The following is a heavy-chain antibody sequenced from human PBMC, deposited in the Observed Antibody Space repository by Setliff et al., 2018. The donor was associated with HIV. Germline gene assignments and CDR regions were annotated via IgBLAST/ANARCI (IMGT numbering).Heavy chain of an antibody. CDR1: GGSVSSGSYY. D-gene: IGHD1-26*01. J-gene: IGHJ4*02. CDR2: INHSGST. CDR3: ATDLSGSYWYYFDY. V-gene: IGHV4-61*01. Sequence: PSETLSLTCTVSGGSVSSGSYYWSWIRQPPGKGLEWIGYINHSGSTNYNPSLKSRVTISVDTSKNQFSLKLTSMTAADTAVYYCATDLSGSYWYYFDYWGQGTLVTVSS.